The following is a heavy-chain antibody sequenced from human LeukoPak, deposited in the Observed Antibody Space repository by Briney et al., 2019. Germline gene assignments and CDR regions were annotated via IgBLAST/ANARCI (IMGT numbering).Heavy chain of an antibody. V-gene: IGHV3-23*01. J-gene: IGHJ6*04. CDR1: GFTFSSYG. CDR2: ISGSGGST. CDR3: AKDQIGGSYYDILTGYYKTYYYYGMDV. D-gene: IGHD3-9*01. Sequence: GRSLRLSCAASGFTFSSYGMHWVRQAPGKGLEWVSAISGSGGSTYYADSVKGRFTISRDNSKNTLYLQMNGLRAEDTAVYYCAKDQIGGSYYDILTGYYKTYYYYGMDVWGKGTTVTVSS.